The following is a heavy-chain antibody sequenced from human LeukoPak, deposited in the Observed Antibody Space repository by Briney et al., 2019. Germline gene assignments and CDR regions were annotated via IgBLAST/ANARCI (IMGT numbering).Heavy chain of an antibody. CDR2: IYHSGST. V-gene: IGHV4-38-2*01. Sequence: SETLSLTCAVSGYSISSGYYWGWIRQPPGKGLEWIGSIYHSGSTYYNPSLKSRVTISVDTSKNQFSLKLSSVTAADTAVYYCARRITMVRGLFDYWGQGTLVTVSS. J-gene: IGHJ4*02. CDR1: GYSISSGYY. CDR3: ARRITMVRGLFDY. D-gene: IGHD3-10*01.